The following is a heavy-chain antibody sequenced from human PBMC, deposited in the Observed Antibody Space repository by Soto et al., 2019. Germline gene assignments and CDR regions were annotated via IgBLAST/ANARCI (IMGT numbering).Heavy chain of an antibody. Sequence: ASVKVSCKASGYTFTGYYMHWVRQAPGQGLEWMGWINPNSGGTNYAQKFQGRVTMTRDTSISTAYMELSRLRSDDTAVYYCARGVGARLKGNWFDPWGQGTLVTVSS. CDR1: GYTFTGYY. D-gene: IGHD6-6*01. CDR2: INPNSGGT. CDR3: ARGVGARLKGNWFDP. J-gene: IGHJ5*02. V-gene: IGHV1-2*02.